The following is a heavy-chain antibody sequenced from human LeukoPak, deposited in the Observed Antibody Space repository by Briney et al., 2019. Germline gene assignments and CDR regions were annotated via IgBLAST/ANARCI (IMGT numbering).Heavy chain of an antibody. CDR3: ATYDSWSGYNIAY. CDR1: GFTLSSRW. CDR2: INRDGSEK. V-gene: IGHV3-7*03. D-gene: IGHD3-3*01. J-gene: IGHJ4*02. Sequence: GGSLRLSCAVSGFTLSSRWMMWVRQAPGEGLEWMTNINRDGSEKNYVDSVKGRFTITRDNAENSLYLQMNSLEVEDSAIYYCATYDSWSGYNIAYWGQGTLVTVSS.